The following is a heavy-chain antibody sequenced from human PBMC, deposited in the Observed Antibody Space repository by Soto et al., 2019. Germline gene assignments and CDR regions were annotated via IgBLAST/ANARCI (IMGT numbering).Heavy chain of an antibody. J-gene: IGHJ4*02. CDR1: GFTFSDYY. CDR3: ARVGRGGSCYDN. CDR2: ISSSSSYT. V-gene: IGHV3-11*06. Sequence: GGSLRLSCAASGFTFSDYYMSWIRQAPGKGLEWVSYISSSSSYTNYADSVKGRFTISRDNAKNSLYLQMNSRRAEDTAVYYCARVGRGGSCYDNWGQGTLVTVSS. D-gene: IGHD2-15*01.